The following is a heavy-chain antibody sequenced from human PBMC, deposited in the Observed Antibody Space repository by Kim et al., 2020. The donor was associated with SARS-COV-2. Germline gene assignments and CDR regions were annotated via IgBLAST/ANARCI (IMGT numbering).Heavy chain of an antibody. CDR3: ASGSQGDDFYAPGLYYFDY. CDR2: ISAYNGNT. D-gene: IGHD3-3*01. Sequence: ASVKVSCKASGYTFTSYGISWVRQAPGQGLEWMGWISAYNGNTNYAQKLQGRVTMTTDTSTSTAYMELRSLRSDDTAVCYCASGSQGDDFYAPGLYYFDYWGQGTLVTVSS. J-gene: IGHJ4*02. V-gene: IGHV1-18*01. CDR1: GYTFTSYG.